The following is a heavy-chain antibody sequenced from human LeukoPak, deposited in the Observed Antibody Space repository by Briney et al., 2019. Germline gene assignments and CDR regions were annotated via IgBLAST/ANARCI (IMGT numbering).Heavy chain of an antibody. CDR2: TYYRSEWYF. CDR1: GDSVSSNSAA. Sequence: SQTLSLTSAISGDSVSSNSAAWNWIRQSPSRGLEWLGRTYYRSEWYFDYAVSVKSRITINSDTSKNQFSLHLNSVTPEDTAVYYCARDSSWSFDYWGQGTLVTVSS. CDR3: ARDSSWSFDY. D-gene: IGHD6-13*01. V-gene: IGHV6-1*01. J-gene: IGHJ4*02.